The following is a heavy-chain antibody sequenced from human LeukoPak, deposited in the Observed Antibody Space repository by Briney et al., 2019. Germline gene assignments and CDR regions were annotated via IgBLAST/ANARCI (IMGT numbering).Heavy chain of an antibody. CDR3: ARECYYYYMDV. Sequence: GASVKVSCKASGYTFTSYYMHWVRQAPGQGLEWMGIINPSGGSTSYAQKFQGRVTMTRDMSTSTVYMELRSLRSEDTAVYYCARECYYYYMDVWGKGTTVTVSS. V-gene: IGHV1-46*01. CDR2: INPSGGST. CDR1: GYTFTSYY. J-gene: IGHJ6*03.